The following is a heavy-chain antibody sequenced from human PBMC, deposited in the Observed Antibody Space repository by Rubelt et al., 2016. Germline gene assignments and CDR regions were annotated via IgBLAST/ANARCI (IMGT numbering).Heavy chain of an antibody. CDR1: GYTFTSSA. CDR2: INAGNVNT. J-gene: IGHJ2*01. Sequence: QVQLVQSGAEVKKPGASVKVSCKASGYTFTSSAMHWVRQAPGQRLEWMGWINAGNVNTKYSQKFPGRVTITRDTSASTAYMELSSLRSEDTAVYYCARSKDTAMVTDADWYFDLWGRGTLVTVSS. V-gene: IGHV1-3*01. D-gene: IGHD5-18*01. CDR3: ARSKDTAMVTDADWYFDL.